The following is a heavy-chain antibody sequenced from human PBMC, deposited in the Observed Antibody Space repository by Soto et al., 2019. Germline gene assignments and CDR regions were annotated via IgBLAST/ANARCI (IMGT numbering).Heavy chain of an antibody. V-gene: IGHV3-30*18. D-gene: IGHD4-17*01. J-gene: IGHJ6*02. CDR2: ISYDGSNK. CDR3: AKAGMTTVTMGVPYYYGMDV. CDR1: GFTFSSYG. Sequence: QVPLVESGGGVVQPGRSLRLSCAASGFTFSSYGMHWVRQAPGKGLEWVAVISYDGSNKYYADSVKGRFTISRDNSKNTLYLQMNSLRAEDTAVYYCAKAGMTTVTMGVPYYYGMDVWGQGTTVTVSS.